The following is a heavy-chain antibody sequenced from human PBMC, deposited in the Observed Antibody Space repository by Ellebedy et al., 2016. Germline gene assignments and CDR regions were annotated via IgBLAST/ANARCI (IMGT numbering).Heavy chain of an antibody. J-gene: IGHJ4*02. CDR1: GFTVSSNY. CDR3: ARGNAIPGPEPLDY. CDR2: LYSGGTI. V-gene: IGHV3-66*01. Sequence: GESLKISCAASGFTVSSNYMSWVRQAPGKGLEWVATLYSGGTILYADSVKGRFTISRDNIKNTLDLQMNSLRAEDTAIYYCARGNAIPGPEPLDYWGQGTLVTVSS. D-gene: IGHD2-8*01.